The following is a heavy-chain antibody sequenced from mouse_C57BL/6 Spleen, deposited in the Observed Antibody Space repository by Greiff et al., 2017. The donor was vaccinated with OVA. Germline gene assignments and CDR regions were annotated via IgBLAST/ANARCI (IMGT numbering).Heavy chain of an antibody. D-gene: IGHD2-4*01. Sequence: EVQGVESGGGLVQPGGSLSLSCAASGFTFTDYYMSWVRQPPGKALEWLGFIRNKANGYTTEYSASVKGRFTISRDNSQSILYLQMNALRAEDSATYYCARSQIYYDYDDYAMDYWGQGTSVTVSS. CDR2: IRNKANGYTT. V-gene: IGHV7-3*01. CDR3: ARSQIYYDYDDYAMDY. CDR1: GFTFTDYY. J-gene: IGHJ4*01.